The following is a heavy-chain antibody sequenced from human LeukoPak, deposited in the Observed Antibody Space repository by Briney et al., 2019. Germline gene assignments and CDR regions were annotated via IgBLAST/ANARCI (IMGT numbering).Heavy chain of an antibody. V-gene: IGHV4-59*01. CDR1: GSSISSYY. D-gene: IGHD5-18*01. Sequence: SETLSLTCTVSGSSISSYYWSWIRQPPGKGLEWIGYIYYSGSTNYNPSLKSRVTISVDTSKNQFSLKLSSVTAADTAAYYCATVDTAMGCFDYWGQGTLVTVSS. CDR3: ATVDTAMGCFDY. J-gene: IGHJ4*02. CDR2: IYYSGST.